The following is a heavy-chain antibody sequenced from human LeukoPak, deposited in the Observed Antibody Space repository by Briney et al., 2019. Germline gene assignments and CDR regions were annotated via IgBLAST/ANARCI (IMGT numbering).Heavy chain of an antibody. J-gene: IGHJ3*02. D-gene: IGHD3-10*01. Sequence: SETLSLTCTVSGYSISSGYYWGWIRQPPGKGLEWIGSIYHSGSTYYNPSLKSRVTISVDTSKNQFSLKLSSVTAADTAVYYCARAGRGYYYGSGDDAFDIWGQGTMVTVSS. CDR3: ARAGRGYYYGSGDDAFDI. CDR1: GYSISSGYY. V-gene: IGHV4-38-2*02. CDR2: IYHSGST.